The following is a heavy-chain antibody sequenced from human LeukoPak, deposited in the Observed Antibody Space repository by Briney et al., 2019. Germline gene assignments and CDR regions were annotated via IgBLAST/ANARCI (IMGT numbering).Heavy chain of an antibody. CDR3: ARERGYADWFDP. CDR1: GGSSSGYY. J-gene: IGHJ5*02. CDR2: INHSGST. V-gene: IGHV4-34*01. D-gene: IGHD5-18*01. Sequence: SETLSLTCAVYGGSSSGYYCSWIRQPPRTGLEWIGEINHSGSTNYNPSLKSRVTISVYTSKNQFSLKLSSVTAADTAVYYCARERGYADWFDPWGEGTLVTVSS.